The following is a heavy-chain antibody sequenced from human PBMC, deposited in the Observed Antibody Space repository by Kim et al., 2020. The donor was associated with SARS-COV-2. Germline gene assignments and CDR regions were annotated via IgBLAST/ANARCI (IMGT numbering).Heavy chain of an antibody. CDR2: IYYNGNT. J-gene: IGHJ4*02. V-gene: IGHV4-59*08. D-gene: IGHD1-1*01. CDR3: ARYGATTTTRYFDS. Sequence: ETLSLTCTVSGGSFSSPFWWSWIRQPPEKGLEWIGYIYYNGNTHYNPSLKSRVTMSLDTSKKQFSVKLSSVTAADTAVYYCARYGATTTTRYFDSWGQG. CDR1: GGSFSSPF.